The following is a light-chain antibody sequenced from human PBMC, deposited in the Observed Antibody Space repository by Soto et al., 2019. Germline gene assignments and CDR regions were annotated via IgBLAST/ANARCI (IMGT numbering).Light chain of an antibody. Sequence: QSVLTQPASVSGSPGQSSTISFSGTTSDVGIYNLVSWYQQHPGKAPKLVIYEVDQRPSGVSNRFSGSRSGNTASLTISGLQSEDEADYYCSSYAGSRWVFGGGTKLTVL. V-gene: IGLV2-23*02. J-gene: IGLJ3*02. CDR1: TSDVGIYNL. CDR2: EVD. CDR3: SSYAGSRWV.